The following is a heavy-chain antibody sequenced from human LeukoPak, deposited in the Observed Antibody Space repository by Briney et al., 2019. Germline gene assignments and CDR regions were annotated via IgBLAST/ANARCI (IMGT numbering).Heavy chain of an antibody. CDR1: GGSISSGSYY. Sequence: PSETLSLTCTVSGGSISSGSYYWSWIRQPAGKGLEWIGRIYTSGSTNYNPSLKSRVTISVDTSKNQFSLKLSSVTAADTAVYYCAGLGTRYYYYYYMDVWGKGTTVTVSS. J-gene: IGHJ6*03. V-gene: IGHV4-61*02. CDR2: IYTSGST. D-gene: IGHD6-13*01. CDR3: AGLGTRYYYYYYMDV.